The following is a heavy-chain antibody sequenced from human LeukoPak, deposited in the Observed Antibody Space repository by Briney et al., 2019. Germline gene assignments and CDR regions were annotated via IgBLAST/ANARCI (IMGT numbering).Heavy chain of an antibody. J-gene: IGHJ6*03. CDR3: ARQGGGWYGYYYYMDV. D-gene: IGHD6-19*01. CDR2: INHSGST. Sequence: SETLSLTCAVYGGSFSGYYWSWIRQPPGKGLEWIGEINHSGSTNYNPSLKSRVTISVDTSKNQFSLKLSSVTAADTAVYYCARQGGGWYGYYYYMDVWGKGTTVTISS. V-gene: IGHV4-34*01. CDR1: GGSFSGYY.